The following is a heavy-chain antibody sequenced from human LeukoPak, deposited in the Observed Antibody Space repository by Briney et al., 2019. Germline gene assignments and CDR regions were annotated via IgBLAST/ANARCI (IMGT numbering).Heavy chain of an antibody. CDR1: GFTFSGSA. CDR2: IKSKANNYAT. J-gene: IGHJ4*02. D-gene: IGHD3-22*01. CDR3: TRPSFDSSVSGVVY. Sequence: GGSLRLSCATSGFTFSGSAIHWVRQASGKGLEWVGRIKSKANNYATTDVASVRGRFTISRDDSKNTAYLQMNSLKTEDTAVYYCTRPSFDSSVSGVVYWGQGTLVTVSS. V-gene: IGHV3-73*01.